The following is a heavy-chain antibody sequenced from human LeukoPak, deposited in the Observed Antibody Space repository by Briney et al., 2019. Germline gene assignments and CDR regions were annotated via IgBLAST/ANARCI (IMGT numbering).Heavy chain of an antibody. CDR3: ARGCRGCSGWCGVDY. CDR2: ISGSSITI. CDR1: GFTLSDHY. D-gene: IGHD6-19*01. V-gene: IGHV3-11*01. J-gene: IGHJ4*02. Sequence: PGGSLSLSCAASGFTLSDHYMSWIRQAPGKGLEWVSYISGSSITIYYADSVKGRFTISRDNAKNSLYLQMNNLSAEDTALYFCARGCRGCSGWCGVDYWGLGTLVTVTS.